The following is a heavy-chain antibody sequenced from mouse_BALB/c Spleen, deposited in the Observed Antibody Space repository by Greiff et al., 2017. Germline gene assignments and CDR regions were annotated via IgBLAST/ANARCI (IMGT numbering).Heavy chain of an antibody. D-gene: IGHD2-3*01. Sequence: QVQLQQSGAELVRPGTSVKVSCKASGYAFTNYLIEWVKQRPGQGLEWIGVINPGSGGTNYNEKFKGKATLTADKSSSTAYMQLSSLTSDDSAVYFCARNGYYGECFAYWGQGTLVTVSA. J-gene: IGHJ3*01. CDR1: GYAFTNYL. CDR3: ARNGYYGECFAY. V-gene: IGHV1-54*01. CDR2: INPGSGGT.